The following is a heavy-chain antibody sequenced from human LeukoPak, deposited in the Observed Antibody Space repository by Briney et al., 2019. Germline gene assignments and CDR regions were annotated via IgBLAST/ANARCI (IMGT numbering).Heavy chain of an antibody. CDR3: ARGSTYYDSSGQVPFDY. J-gene: IGHJ4*02. Sequence: GGFLRLSCAASGFTFSSYSMNWVRQAPGKGLEWGSYISGSSSTIYYADSVKGRFTISRDNGKNTLYLQMNSLRAEDTAVYYCARGSTYYDSSGQVPFDYWGQGTLVTVSS. CDR2: ISGSSSTI. V-gene: IGHV3-48*01. CDR1: GFTFSSYS. D-gene: IGHD3-22*01.